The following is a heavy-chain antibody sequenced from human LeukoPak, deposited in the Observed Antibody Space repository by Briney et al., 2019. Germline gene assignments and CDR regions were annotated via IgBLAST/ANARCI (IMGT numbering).Heavy chain of an antibody. V-gene: IGHV4-39*07. CDR2: INHSGST. J-gene: IGHJ3*02. CDR3: ARGPRLLWFGEHRGAQNAFDI. CDR1: GGSISSSSYY. Sequence: SETLSLTCTVSGGSISSSSYYWGWIRQPPGKGLEWIGEINHSGSTNYNPSLKSRVTISVDTSKNQFSLKLSSVTAADTAVYYCARGPRLLWFGEHRGAQNAFDIWGQGTMVTVSS. D-gene: IGHD3-10*01.